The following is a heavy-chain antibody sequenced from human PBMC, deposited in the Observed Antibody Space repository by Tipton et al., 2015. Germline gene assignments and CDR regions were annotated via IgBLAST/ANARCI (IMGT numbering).Heavy chain of an antibody. V-gene: IGHV3-7*05. CDR1: GFLFNTYW. D-gene: IGHD6-6*01. J-gene: IGHJ6*02. Sequence: SLRLSCAASGFLFNTYWMTWVRQGPGKGLEWVANINQDGTEKYYVDSVKGRFTISRDNAKNSLYLQLNSVSLDDTADYYCARTEAASRYFAHYYGMDVWGQGTTVTVSS. CDR3: ARTEAASRYFAHYYGMDV. CDR2: INQDGTEK.